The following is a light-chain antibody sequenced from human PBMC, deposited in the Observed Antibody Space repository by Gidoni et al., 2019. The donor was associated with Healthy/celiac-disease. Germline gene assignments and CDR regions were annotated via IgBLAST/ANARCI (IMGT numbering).Light chain of an antibody. Sequence: QSALTQPASMYGSPGKSITISCTGTSINVGGYNYVSWYQQHPGKSPKLMIYDVSNLPSGVSNRFSGSKSGNTASLTISVLQADDEADYYCISYTSSSTQFGGGTKLTVL. CDR3: ISYTSSSTQ. CDR1: SINVGGYNY. CDR2: DVS. V-gene: IGLV2-14*03. J-gene: IGLJ3*02.